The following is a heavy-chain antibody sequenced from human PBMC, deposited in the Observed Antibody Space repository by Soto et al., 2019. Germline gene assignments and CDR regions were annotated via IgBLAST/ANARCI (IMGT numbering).Heavy chain of an antibody. CDR3: ASTSGYYPREAEGWFDP. CDR2: IYPGDSDT. Sequence: PGESLKISCKGSGYSFTSYWIGWVRQMPGKGLEWIGIIYPGDSDTRYSPSFQGQVTISADKSISTAYLQWSSLKASDTATYYCASTSGYYPREAEGWFDPWGQGTLLTVSS. D-gene: IGHD3-22*01. V-gene: IGHV5-51*01. CDR1: GYSFTSYW. J-gene: IGHJ5*02.